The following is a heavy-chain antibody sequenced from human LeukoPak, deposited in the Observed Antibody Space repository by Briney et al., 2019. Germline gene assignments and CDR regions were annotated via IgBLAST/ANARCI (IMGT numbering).Heavy chain of an antibody. D-gene: IGHD3-10*01. Sequence: ASVKVSCRASGYTFTDYYIQWVRQAPGQGLEWMGWMNPNSGNTGYAQKFQGRVTMTRNTSISTAYMELSSLRSEDTAVYYCARAITMVRGARVNYFDYWGQGTLVTVSS. CDR3: ARAITMVRGARVNYFDY. J-gene: IGHJ4*02. CDR2: MNPNSGNT. V-gene: IGHV1-8*02. CDR1: GYTFTDYY.